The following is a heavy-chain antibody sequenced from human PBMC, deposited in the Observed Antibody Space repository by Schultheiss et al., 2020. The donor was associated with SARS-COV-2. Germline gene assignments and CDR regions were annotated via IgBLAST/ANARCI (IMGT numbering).Heavy chain of an antibody. CDR1: GGSISSGGYY. CDR3: ARVGPIAAAGRGNFDY. J-gene: IGHJ4*02. D-gene: IGHD6-13*01. Sequence: SETLSLTCTVSGGSISSGGYYWSWIRQHPGKGLEWIGYIYYSGSTNYNPSLKSRVTISVDTSKNQFSLKLSSVTAADTAVYYCARVGPIAAAGRGNFDYWGQGTLVTVSS. CDR2: IYYSGST. V-gene: IGHV4-61*08.